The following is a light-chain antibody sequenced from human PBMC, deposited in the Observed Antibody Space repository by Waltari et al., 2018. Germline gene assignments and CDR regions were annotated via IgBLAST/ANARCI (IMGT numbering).Light chain of an antibody. V-gene: IGKV1-9*01. CDR3: QQFNASPRT. J-gene: IGKJ1*01. CDR2: AAS. Sequence: IQLTQSPSSLSASVGDRVTITCRASQGLNVYLAWYPQKPGKAPKLLIYAASTLQSGVSSRFSGSGSGTDFTLTINSLQPEDIATYYCQQFNASPRTFGQGTNVEIK. CDR1: QGLNVY.